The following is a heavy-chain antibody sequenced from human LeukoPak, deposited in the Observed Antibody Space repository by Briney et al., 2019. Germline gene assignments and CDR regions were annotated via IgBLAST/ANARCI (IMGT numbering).Heavy chain of an antibody. CDR1: GGSISSYY. CDR3: ARHGGNSAFTYYYYYYMDV. Sequence: SETLSLTCTVSGGSISSYYWSWLPQPPGKGLEWIGYIYTSGSTNYNPSLKSRVTISVDTSKNQFSLKLSSVTAADTAVYYCARHGGNSAFTYYYYYYMDVWGKGTTVTVSS. CDR2: IYTSGST. V-gene: IGHV4-4*09. J-gene: IGHJ6*03. D-gene: IGHD4-23*01.